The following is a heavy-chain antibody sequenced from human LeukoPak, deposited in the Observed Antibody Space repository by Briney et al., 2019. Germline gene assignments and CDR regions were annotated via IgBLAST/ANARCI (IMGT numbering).Heavy chain of an antibody. J-gene: IGHJ6*02. CDR3: ATDYSNFYGMDV. V-gene: IGHV4-61*01. D-gene: IGHD4-11*01. CDR2: IQNSART. CDR1: GGSVNSGSYF. Sequence: SQTLSLTCTVSGGSVNSGSYFWSWIRQPPGKGLEWIGYIQNSARTNYNPSLESRVTISVDSSKDQFSLRLSSVTAADTAVYYCATDYSNFYGMDVWGQGTTVTVSS.